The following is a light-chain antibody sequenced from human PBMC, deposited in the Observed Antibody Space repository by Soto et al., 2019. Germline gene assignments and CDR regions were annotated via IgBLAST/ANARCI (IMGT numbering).Light chain of an antibody. CDR3: QQYGT. J-gene: IGKJ1*01. Sequence: DIQMTQSPSTLSASVGGRVTITCRASQSISSWLAWYQQKPGKAPKLLIYKASSLESGVPSRFSGSGSGTEFTLTISSLQPDDFATYYCQQYGTFGQGTKVDIK. CDR1: QSISSW. V-gene: IGKV1-5*03. CDR2: KAS.